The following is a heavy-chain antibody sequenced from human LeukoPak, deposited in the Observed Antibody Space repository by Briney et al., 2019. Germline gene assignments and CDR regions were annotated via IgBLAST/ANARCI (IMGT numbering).Heavy chain of an antibody. D-gene: IGHD5-12*01. CDR3: ASFIVATDYYFDY. CDR2: IYYSGSA. Sequence: SETLSLTCTVSGGSISSSSYYWGWIRQPSGKGLEWIGSIYYSGSAYYNPSLKSRVTISVDTSKNQFSLKLSSVTAADTAVYYCASFIVATDYYFDYWGQGTLVTVSS. V-gene: IGHV4-39*01. J-gene: IGHJ4*02. CDR1: GGSISSSSYY.